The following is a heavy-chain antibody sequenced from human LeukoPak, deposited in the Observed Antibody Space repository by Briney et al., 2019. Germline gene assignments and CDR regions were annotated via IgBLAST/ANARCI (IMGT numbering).Heavy chain of an antibody. CDR3: AIADCSSTSCYEFDY. J-gene: IGHJ4*02. CDR2: ISAYNGNT. CDR1: GYTFTSYG. Sequence: ASVKVSCKASGYTFTSYGISWVRQAPGQGLEWMGWISAYNGNTNYAQKLQGRVTMTTDTSTSTAYMELRSLRSDDTAVYYCAIADCSSTSCYEFDYWGQGTLVTVSS. D-gene: IGHD2-2*01. V-gene: IGHV1-18*01.